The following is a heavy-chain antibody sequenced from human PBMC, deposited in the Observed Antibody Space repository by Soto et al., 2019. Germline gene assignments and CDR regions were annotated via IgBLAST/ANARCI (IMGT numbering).Heavy chain of an antibody. V-gene: IGHV1-69*13. J-gene: IGHJ6*02. CDR2: IIPIFGTA. D-gene: IGHD3-3*01. CDR3: ARWAVREEPEGRSDFWSGYYDAYYYYGMDV. Sequence: GASVKVSCKASGGTLSSYSISWVRQAPGQGLECMGGIIPIFGTANYAQKFQGRVTITADESTSTAYMELSSLRSEDTAVYYCARWAVREEPEGRSDFWSGYYDAYYYYGMDVWGQGTTVTVSS. CDR1: GGTLSSYS.